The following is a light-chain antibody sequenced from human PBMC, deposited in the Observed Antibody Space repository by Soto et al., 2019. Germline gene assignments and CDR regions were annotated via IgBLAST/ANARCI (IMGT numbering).Light chain of an antibody. CDR2: YAS. CDR3: QQADSFPWT. J-gene: IGKJ1*01. Sequence: DIQMTQSPSSVSASVGDRVTITCRASQGISSLLAWYQQKPGKAPKLLIYYASNLENGVPSRFSGSGSGPDFTLTISSLQPEDFATYSCQQADSFPWTFGQGTKVEL. CDR1: QGISSL. V-gene: IGKV1D-12*01.